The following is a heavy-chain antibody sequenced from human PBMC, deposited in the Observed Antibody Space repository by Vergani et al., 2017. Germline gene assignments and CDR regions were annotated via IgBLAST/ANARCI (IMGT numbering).Heavy chain of an antibody. D-gene: IGHD3-16*01. Sequence: QVQLVESGGGVVQRGGSLRLSCATSGFTLSNYDMQWIRQGPGKGLEFVAFIQFDGSNQYYADSVKGRFTLSRDFSKNILYLQMNSLRTDNTATYYCAKHFRGWGIDYGGQGTQVIVSS. V-gene: IGHV3-30*02. CDR1: GFTLSNYD. CDR2: IQFDGSNQ. CDR3: AKHFRGWGIDY. J-gene: IGHJ4*02.